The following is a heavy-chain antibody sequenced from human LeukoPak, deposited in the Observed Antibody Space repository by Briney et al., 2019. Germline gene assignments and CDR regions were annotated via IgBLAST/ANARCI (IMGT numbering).Heavy chain of an antibody. D-gene: IGHD3-3*01. CDR3: EREYYDFWSVYYRGYYYYMDV. J-gene: IGHJ6*03. V-gene: IGHV3-74*01. CDR2: IDTDGSTT. Sequence: GGSLRLSCAASGFTFSTYWMHWVRQAPGKGLVWVSRIDTDGSTTTYVDSVKGRFTISRDNARNTLYLQMNSLRAEDTAVYYCEREYYDFWSVYYRGYYYYMDVWGKGPTVTVSS. CDR1: GFTFSTYW.